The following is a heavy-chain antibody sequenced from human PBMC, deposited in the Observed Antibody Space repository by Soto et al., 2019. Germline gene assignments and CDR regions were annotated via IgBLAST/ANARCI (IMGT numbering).Heavy chain of an antibody. CDR1: GGSISSGGYY. Sequence: SETLSLTCTVSGGSISSGGYYWSWIRQHPGKGLEWIGYIYYSGSTYYNPSLKSRVTISVDTSKNQFSLKLSSVTAADTAVYYCARTFAGGIHYWGQGTLVTVSS. V-gene: IGHV4-31*03. CDR3: ARTFAGGIHY. J-gene: IGHJ4*02. D-gene: IGHD3-16*01. CDR2: IYYSGST.